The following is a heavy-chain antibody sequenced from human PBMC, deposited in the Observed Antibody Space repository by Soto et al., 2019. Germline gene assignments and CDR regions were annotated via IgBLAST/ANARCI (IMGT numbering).Heavy chain of an antibody. D-gene: IGHD6-6*01. V-gene: IGHV1-2*02. CDR1: GYTFTGYN. Sequence: QVQLVQSGAEVKKPGASVKVSCKASGYTFTGYNMHWVRQAPGQGLEWMGWINPNRGGTNYAQKCQGRVTMTRDTSISTAYMELSRLRSDDTAVYYCARDLAARPDYYYGMDVWGQGTTVTVSS. CDR2: INPNRGGT. J-gene: IGHJ6*02. CDR3: ARDLAARPDYYYGMDV.